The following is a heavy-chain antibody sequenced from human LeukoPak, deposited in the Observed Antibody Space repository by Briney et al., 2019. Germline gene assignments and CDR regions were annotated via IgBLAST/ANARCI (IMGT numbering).Heavy chain of an antibody. CDR1: GGSISSSSYY. Sequence: SETLSLTCTVSGGSISSSSYYWGWIRQPPGKGLEWIGSIYYSGSTYYNPSLKSRVTISVDTSKNQFSLKLSSVTAADTAVYYCARQLITDSGWPTYYYYYYMDVWGKGTTVTISS. J-gene: IGHJ6*03. CDR3: ARQLITDSGWPTYYYYYYMDV. V-gene: IGHV4-39*01. D-gene: IGHD6-19*01. CDR2: IYYSGST.